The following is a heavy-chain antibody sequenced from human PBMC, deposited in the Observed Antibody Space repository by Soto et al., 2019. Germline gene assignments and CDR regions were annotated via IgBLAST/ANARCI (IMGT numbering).Heavy chain of an antibody. J-gene: IGHJ4*02. CDR3: VKDQMVRGVIDC. CDR2: ISGSGGST. Sequence: GGSLRLSCAASGFIFSSYVMSWVRQAPGKGLEWVSVISGSGGSTSYADSVKGRFTISRDNSKNTLFLQMNSLRVEDPAVYYCVKDQMVRGVIDCWGQGTLVTVSS. D-gene: IGHD3-10*01. V-gene: IGHV3-23*01. CDR1: GFIFSSYV.